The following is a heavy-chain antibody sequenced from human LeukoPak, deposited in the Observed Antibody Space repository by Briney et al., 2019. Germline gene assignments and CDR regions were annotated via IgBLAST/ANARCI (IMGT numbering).Heavy chain of an antibody. Sequence: GASVKVSCKASGYTFTSYGISWVRQAPGQGLEWMGWISAYNGNTNYAQKLQGRVTMTTDTSTSTAYMELRSLRSDDTAVYYCARDRSQKLVGATQTEYFQHWGQGTLVTVSS. J-gene: IGHJ1*01. D-gene: IGHD1-26*01. CDR1: GYTFTSYG. V-gene: IGHV1-18*01. CDR2: ISAYNGNT. CDR3: ARDRSQKLVGATQTEYFQH.